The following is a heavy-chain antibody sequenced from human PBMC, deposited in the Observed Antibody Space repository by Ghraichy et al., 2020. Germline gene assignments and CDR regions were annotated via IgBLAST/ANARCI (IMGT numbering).Heavy chain of an antibody. CDR1: GFIFSTYG. Sequence: GGSLRLSCAASGFIFSTYGMHWVRQAPGKGLEWVAVISDDGSNKYYADSVKGRFTISRDNSKSTLYLQMNRLRAEDTAVYYCAKVADSSGYYYYYYGMDVWGQGTSVTVSS. CDR3: AKVADSSGYYYYYYGMDV. J-gene: IGHJ6*02. D-gene: IGHD3-22*01. V-gene: IGHV3-30*18. CDR2: ISDDGSNK.